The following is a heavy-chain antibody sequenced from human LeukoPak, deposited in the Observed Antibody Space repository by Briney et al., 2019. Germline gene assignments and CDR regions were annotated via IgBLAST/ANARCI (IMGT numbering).Heavy chain of an antibody. CDR3: ATDDFTNSVPF. J-gene: IGHJ3*01. CDR2: MKEDGSEI. Sequence: GGSLRLSCVASGFSFSSYTMSWVRQAPGKGLEWVAKMKEDGSEIYYVDSVKGRFTISRGNAKNSLYLLMNSLTVEDTALYYCATDDFTNSVPFWGQGTVVTVSS. V-gene: IGHV3-7*01. CDR1: GFSFSSYT. D-gene: IGHD2-8*01.